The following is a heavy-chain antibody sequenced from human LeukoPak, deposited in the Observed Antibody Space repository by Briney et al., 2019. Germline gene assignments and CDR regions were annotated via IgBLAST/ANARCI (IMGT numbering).Heavy chain of an antibody. CDR2: IIPILGTA. CDR3: ARGQDGGYGDPPYYYYYGMDV. CDR1: GGTFSSYA. Sequence: SVKVSCKASGGTFSSYAISWVRQAPGQGLEWMGGIIPILGTANYAQKFQGRVTITADESTSTAYMELSSLRSEDTAVYYCARGQDGGYGDPPYYYYYGMDVWGQGTTVTVSS. V-gene: IGHV1-69*13. D-gene: IGHD4-17*01. J-gene: IGHJ6*02.